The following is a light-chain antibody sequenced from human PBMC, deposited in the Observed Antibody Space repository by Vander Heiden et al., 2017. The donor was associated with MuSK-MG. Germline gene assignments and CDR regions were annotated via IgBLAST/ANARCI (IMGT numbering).Light chain of an antibody. Sequence: DIQMTQSPSSLSASVGDRVTITCRASQSISSYLNWYQQKPGKAPKRLIYAASSLQSGVPSRFSGSGSGTDFTLTISSLQPEDFATYYCQQSYSTPITFGQGTRLEIK. CDR1: QSISSY. J-gene: IGKJ5*01. CDR2: AAS. V-gene: IGKV1-39*01. CDR3: QQSYSTPIT.